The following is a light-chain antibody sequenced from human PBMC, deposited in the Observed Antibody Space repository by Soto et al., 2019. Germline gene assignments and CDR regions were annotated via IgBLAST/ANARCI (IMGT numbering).Light chain of an antibody. CDR1: QSVSSN. V-gene: IGKV3-15*01. CDR2: GAS. Sequence: EIVMTQSPASLSLSPVEXXSLSFRAIQSVSSNLAWYQQKPGQAPRLLIYGASTRATGIPARFSGSGSGTEFTLTISSLQSEDFAVYYCQQYNNWPALTFGGGTMVDVK. J-gene: IGKJ4*01. CDR3: QQYNNWPALT.